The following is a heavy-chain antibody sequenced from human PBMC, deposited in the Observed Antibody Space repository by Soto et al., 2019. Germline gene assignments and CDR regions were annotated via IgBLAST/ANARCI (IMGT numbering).Heavy chain of an antibody. CDR1: GFTFSSYG. J-gene: IGHJ6*03. Sequence: GGSLRPSCAASGFTFSSYGMHWVRQAPGKGLEWVAVISYDGSNKYYADSVKGRFTISRDNSKNTLYLQMNSLRAEDTAVYYCAKALVVVPAAKVCYYMDVWGKGTTVTVSS. CDR2: ISYDGSNK. CDR3: AKALVVVPAAKVCYYMDV. V-gene: IGHV3-30*18. D-gene: IGHD2-2*01.